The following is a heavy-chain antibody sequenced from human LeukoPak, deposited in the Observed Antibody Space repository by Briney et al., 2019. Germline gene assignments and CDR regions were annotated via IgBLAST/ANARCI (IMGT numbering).Heavy chain of an antibody. CDR3: ARQPREIAVAGPDAFDI. CDR1: GFTFSSYS. V-gene: IGHV3-21*01. Sequence: GGSLRLSCAASGFTFSSYSMNWVRQAPGKGLEWVSSISSSSSYIYYADSVKGRFTISRDNAKNSLYLQMNSLRAEDTAVYYCARQPREIAVAGPDAFDIWGQGTMVTVS. D-gene: IGHD6-19*01. CDR2: ISSSSSYI. J-gene: IGHJ3*02.